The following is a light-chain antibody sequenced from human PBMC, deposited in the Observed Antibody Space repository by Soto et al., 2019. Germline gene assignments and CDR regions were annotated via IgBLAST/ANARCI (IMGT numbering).Light chain of an antibody. J-gene: IGKJ5*01. CDR1: HYISSD. CDR3: QQRSSWPPIT. CDR2: DAS. Sequence: EIVFTQSPATLSLSPGERATLSCRPSHYISSDLACYQQKPGQAPRLLIYDASDRATDIPARFRGTGSGTDFTLTISGLEPEDFAIYYCQQRSSWPPITFGQGTRLENK. V-gene: IGKV3-11*01.